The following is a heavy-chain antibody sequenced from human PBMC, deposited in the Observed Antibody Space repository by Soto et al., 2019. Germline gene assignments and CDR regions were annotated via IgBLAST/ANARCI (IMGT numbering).Heavy chain of an antibody. CDR2: ISSDGSNK. D-gene: IGHD1-26*01. CDR3: AKAVVLGATPGLGDYYYYYGMDV. J-gene: IGHJ6*02. CDR1: GFTFSSYG. V-gene: IGHV3-30*18. Sequence: QVQLVESGGGVVQPGRSLRLSCAASGFTFSSYGMNWVRQAPGKGLEWVAVISSDGSNKYYADSVKGRVTISRDNSKNTLDLQMNSLRAEDMAVYYCAKAVVLGATPGLGDYYYYYGMDVWGQGTTVTVSS.